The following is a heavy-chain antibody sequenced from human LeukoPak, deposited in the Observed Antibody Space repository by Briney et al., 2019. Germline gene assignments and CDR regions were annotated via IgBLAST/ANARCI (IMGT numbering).Heavy chain of an antibody. CDR1: GYTFTSYG. CDR3: ARDRDSSGWSYYYYYGMDV. CDR2: ISAYNGNT. Sequence: ASLKVSCKASGYTFTSYGISWVRHGPGQGLEWVGWISAYNGNTNYAQKLQGRVTMTTDTSTSTAYMELRSLRSDDTAVYYCARDRDSSGWSYYYYYGMDVWGQGTTVTVSS. D-gene: IGHD6-19*01. J-gene: IGHJ6*02. V-gene: IGHV1-18*01.